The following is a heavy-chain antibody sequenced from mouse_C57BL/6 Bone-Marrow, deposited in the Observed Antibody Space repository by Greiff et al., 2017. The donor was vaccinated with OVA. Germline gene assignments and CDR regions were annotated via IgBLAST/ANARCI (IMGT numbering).Heavy chain of an antibody. CDR1: GISITTGNYR. J-gene: IGHJ1*03. D-gene: IGHD1-1*01. Sequence: EVQLQESGPGLVKPSQTVFLTCTVTGISITTGNYRWSWIRQFPGNKLEWIGYIYYSGTITYNPSLTSRTTITRDTPKNQIFLEMNALTAEDTATYYCARVGSRSHWYFDVWGTGTTVTVSS. CDR3: ARVGSRSHWYFDV. CDR2: IYYSGTI. V-gene: IGHV3-5*01.